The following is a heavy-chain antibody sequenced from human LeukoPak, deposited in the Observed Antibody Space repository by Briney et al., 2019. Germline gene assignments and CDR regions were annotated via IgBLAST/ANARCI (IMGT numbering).Heavy chain of an antibody. CDR1: GFTFSSYG. Sequence: GGSLRLSCAASGFTFSSYGMSWVRQAPGKGLEWVSAISGSGGSTYYADSVKGRFTISRDNSKNTPYLQMNSLRAEDTAVYYCAKGPDVFTMVRGVIITFRYYYYMDVWGKGTTVTISS. V-gene: IGHV3-23*01. CDR3: AKGPDVFTMVRGVIITFRYYYYMDV. D-gene: IGHD3-10*01. CDR2: ISGSGGST. J-gene: IGHJ6*03.